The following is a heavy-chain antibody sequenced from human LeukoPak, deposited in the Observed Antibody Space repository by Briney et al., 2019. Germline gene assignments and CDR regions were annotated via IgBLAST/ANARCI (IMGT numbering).Heavy chain of an antibody. CDR3: ARVSPFFYPTSIAVAGTGDAFDI. CDR1: GYTFTSYA. CDR2: INTNTGNP. J-gene: IGHJ3*02. Sequence: ASVKVSCKASGYTFTSYAMNWVRQAPGQGLEWMGWINTNTGNPTYARGFTGRFVFSLDTSVSTAYLQISSLKAEDTAVYYCARVSPFFYPTSIAVAGTGDAFDIWGQGTMVTVSS. D-gene: IGHD6-19*01. V-gene: IGHV7-4-1*02.